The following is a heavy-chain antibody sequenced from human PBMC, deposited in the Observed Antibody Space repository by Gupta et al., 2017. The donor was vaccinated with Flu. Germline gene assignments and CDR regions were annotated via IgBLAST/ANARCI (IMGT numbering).Heavy chain of an antibody. CDR2: IYPGDSDA. CDR3: ARTEAGVSPRGDFDY. D-gene: IGHD3-10*01. J-gene: IGHJ4*02. V-gene: IGHV5-51*01. CDR1: GYNSTNYW. Sequence: EVQLVQSGVEVKKPGESLKISCRGSGYNSTNYWIGWVRQLPGKGLEWMGIIYPGDSDARYGPSFQGHVTMSADKSTNTAYLQWNSLKASDTAMYYCARTEAGVSPRGDFDYWGQGTLVTVSS.